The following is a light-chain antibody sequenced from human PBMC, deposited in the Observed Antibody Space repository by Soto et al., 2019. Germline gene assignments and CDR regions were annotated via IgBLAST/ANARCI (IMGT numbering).Light chain of an antibody. Sequence: EIVLTQSPGTLSLSPGERAIVSCRASQSLSSDFLAWYQQKPGQAPRLLIYSSSNRATGIPDRFSGSGSGTDFTLTISRLEPADFAVYYCQQYGRSPLTFGGGTKVEIK. V-gene: IGKV3-20*01. CDR3: QQYGRSPLT. J-gene: IGKJ4*01. CDR2: SSS. CDR1: QSLSSDF.